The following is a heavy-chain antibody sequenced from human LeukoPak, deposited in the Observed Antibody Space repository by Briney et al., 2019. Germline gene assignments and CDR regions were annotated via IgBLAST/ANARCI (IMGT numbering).Heavy chain of an antibody. CDR1: GFTFTSHS. D-gene: IGHD2-2*01. Sequence: GGPLRLSCAASGFTFTSHSMNWVRQAPGKGLEWVSSIGSRSTSIYYADSVKGRFTISRDNAKNSLYLQMNSLRADDTAVYYCARETSESFDIWGQGTMVTVSS. J-gene: IGHJ3*02. V-gene: IGHV3-21*01. CDR3: ARETSESFDI. CDR2: IGSRSTSI.